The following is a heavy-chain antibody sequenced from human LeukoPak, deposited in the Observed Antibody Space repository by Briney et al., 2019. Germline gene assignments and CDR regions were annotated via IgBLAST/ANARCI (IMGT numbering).Heavy chain of an antibody. CDR2: IYSGGST. CDR3: ARATVSGPQIYYYYGMDV. V-gene: IGHV3-66*01. Sequence: GGSLRLSCAASGFTVSSNYMSWVRQAPGKGLEWVSVIYSGGSTYYADSVKGRFTISRDNSKNTLYLQMNSLRAEDTAVYYCARATVSGPQIYYYYGMDVWGQGTTVTVSS. CDR1: GFTVSSNY. J-gene: IGHJ6*02. D-gene: IGHD3-10*01.